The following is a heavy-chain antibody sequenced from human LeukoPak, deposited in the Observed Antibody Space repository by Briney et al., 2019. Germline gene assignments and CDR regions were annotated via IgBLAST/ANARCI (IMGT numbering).Heavy chain of an antibody. CDR3: AKGIYSSGWSYFDY. Sequence: GRSLRLSWAASGFTFSSYAMPWVRQAPGKGLEWVAVIWYDGSNKYYADSVKGRFTISRDNSKNTLYLQMNSLRAEDTAVYYCAKGIYSSGWSYFDYWGHGTLVAVSS. CDR1: GFTFSSYA. J-gene: IGHJ4*01. D-gene: IGHD6-19*01. CDR2: IWYDGSNK. V-gene: IGHV3-33*06.